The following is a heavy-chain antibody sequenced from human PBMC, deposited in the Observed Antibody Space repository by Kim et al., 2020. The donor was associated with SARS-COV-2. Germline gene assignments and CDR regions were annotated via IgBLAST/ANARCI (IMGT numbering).Heavy chain of an antibody. CDR3: AGKEGFFDL. V-gene: IGHV4-31*03. J-gene: IGHJ2*01. CDR1: GGSISSGGYY. Sequence: SETLSLTCTVSGGSISSGGYYWSWIRQHPGKGLEWIGCIFYTGSTYYNPSLKSRISISRDTYKNQFSLKLSSVTAADTAVYSCAGKEGFFDLWGRGTLVTVSS. CDR2: IFYTGST.